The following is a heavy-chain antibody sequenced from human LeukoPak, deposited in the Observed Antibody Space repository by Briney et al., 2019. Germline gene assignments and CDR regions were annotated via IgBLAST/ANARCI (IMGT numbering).Heavy chain of an antibody. Sequence: SETLSLTCTVSGGSIRSYYWSWIRQPPGKGLVWIGYIYYSGSTNYNPALKSRVTISVDTSKNQFSLKLNSVTAADTAVYYCARSSLPYYFDYWGQGTLVTVSS. V-gene: IGHV4-59*01. CDR2: IYYSGST. J-gene: IGHJ4*02. CDR3: ARSSLPYYFDY. CDR1: GGSIRSYY.